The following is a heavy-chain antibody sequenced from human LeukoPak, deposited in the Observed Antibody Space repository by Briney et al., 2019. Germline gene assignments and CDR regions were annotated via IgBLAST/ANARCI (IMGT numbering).Heavy chain of an antibody. J-gene: IGHJ5*02. CDR1: RYTFTGYY. D-gene: IGHD6-19*01. CDR3: ARVVAGNWFDP. CDR2: INPNSGGT. V-gene: IGHV1-2*02. Sequence: GASVKVSCKASRYTFTGYYMHWVRQAPGQGLEWMGWINPNSGGTNYAQKFQGRVTMTRDTSITTAYMELSRLRSDDTAVYYCARVVAGNWFDPWGQGTLVAVSS.